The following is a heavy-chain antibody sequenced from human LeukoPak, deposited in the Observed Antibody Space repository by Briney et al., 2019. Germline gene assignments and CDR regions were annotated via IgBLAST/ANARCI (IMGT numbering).Heavy chain of an antibody. V-gene: IGHV3-74*01. D-gene: IGHD3-16*01. CDR1: GFTFDDYA. CDR2: INTDGSST. CDR3: ARESDMGSYYDY. J-gene: IGHJ4*02. Sequence: PGGSLRLSCKVSGFTFDDYAMHWVRQVPGKGLVWVSRINTDGSSTSYADSVKGRFTISRDNAKNTLYLQMNSLRAEDTAVYYCARESDMGSYYDYWGQGTLVTVSS.